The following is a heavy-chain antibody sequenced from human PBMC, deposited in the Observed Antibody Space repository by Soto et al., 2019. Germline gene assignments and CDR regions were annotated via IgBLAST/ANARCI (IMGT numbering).Heavy chain of an antibody. CDR3: ARDHCSSTSCEGDYYGMDV. D-gene: IGHD2-2*01. CDR2: IYYSGST. Sequence: SETLSLTCTVSGGSISSSYWSWIRQPPGKGLEWIGYIYYSGSTNYNPSLKSRVTISLDTSKNQFSLKLSSVTAADTAVYYCARDHCSSTSCEGDYYGMDVWCQGTTVTVSS. J-gene: IGHJ6*02. V-gene: IGHV4-59*01. CDR1: GGSISSSY.